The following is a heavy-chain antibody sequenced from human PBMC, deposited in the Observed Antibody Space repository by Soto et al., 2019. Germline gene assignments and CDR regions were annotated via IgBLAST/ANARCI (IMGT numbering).Heavy chain of an antibody. Sequence: CAVSGGSISSGGYSWSWIRQFPGRGLEWIGCISSSGSTYYNPALNNRISLSLDTSQNQFSLKLLSVTAADTAIYYCARSGVTGIVIPSHWFDPWGQGTLVTVSS. CDR1: GGSISSGGYS. CDR3: ARSGVTGIVIPSHWFDP. CDR2: ISSSGST. J-gene: IGHJ5*02. D-gene: IGHD2-21*02. V-gene: IGHV4-31*11.